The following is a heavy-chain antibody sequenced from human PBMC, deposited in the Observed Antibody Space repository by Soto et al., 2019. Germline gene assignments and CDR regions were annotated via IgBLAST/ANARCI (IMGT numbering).Heavy chain of an antibody. D-gene: IGHD2-15*01. CDR2: IWYDGSNK. CDR1: GFTFNSYG. V-gene: IGHV3-33*01. Sequence: QVQLVESGGGVVQPGRSLRLSCAASGFTFNSYGMHWVRQAPGKGLEWVAVIWYDGSNKYYADSVKGRFTISRDNSKNTLYLQMNSLRAEDTAVYYCARGLVVAATPGVDYWGQGTLVTVSS. CDR3: ARGLVVAATPGVDY. J-gene: IGHJ4*02.